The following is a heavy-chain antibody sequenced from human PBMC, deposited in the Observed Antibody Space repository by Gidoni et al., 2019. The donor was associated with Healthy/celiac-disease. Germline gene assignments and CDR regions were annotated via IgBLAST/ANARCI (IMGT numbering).Heavy chain of an antibody. J-gene: IGHJ4*02. D-gene: IGHD2-15*01. CDR3: ARGSIGYCSGGSCYPFVVTATLDY. Sequence: GLEWIGEINHSGSTNYNPSLKSRVTISVDTSKNQFSLKLSSVTAADTAVYYCARGSIGYCSGGSCYPFVVTATLDYWGQGTLVTVSS. V-gene: IGHV4-34*01. CDR2: INHSGST.